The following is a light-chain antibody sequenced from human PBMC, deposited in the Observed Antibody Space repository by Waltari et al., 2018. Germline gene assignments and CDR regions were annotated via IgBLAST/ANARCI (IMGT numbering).Light chain of an antibody. V-gene: IGKV1-5*03. CDR3: QQYNDFPYT. J-gene: IGKJ2*01. Sequence: QMTQSPSTLSASVGDRVSITCRASQRISIWLAWYQQKPGKAPNLLIYKTSTLQSGVPSRFSGSGSGTEFTLTISSLQPDDFATYYCQQYNDFPYTFGQGTRLEIK. CDR1: QRISIW. CDR2: KTS.